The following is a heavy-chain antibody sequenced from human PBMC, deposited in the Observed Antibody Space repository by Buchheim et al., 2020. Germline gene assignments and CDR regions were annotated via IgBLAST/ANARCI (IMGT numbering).Heavy chain of an antibody. J-gene: IGHJ6*02. Sequence: QVQLVESGGGVVQPGGSLRLSCAASGFTFSSYGMHWVRQAPGKGLEWVAVISYDGSNKYYADSVKGRFTISRDNSKNTLYLQMNSLRAEDTAVYYCPRGGATTVYGMDVWGQGTT. CDR3: PRGGATTVYGMDV. V-gene: IGHV3-30*03. CDR1: GFTFSSYG. CDR2: ISYDGSNK. D-gene: IGHD1-26*01.